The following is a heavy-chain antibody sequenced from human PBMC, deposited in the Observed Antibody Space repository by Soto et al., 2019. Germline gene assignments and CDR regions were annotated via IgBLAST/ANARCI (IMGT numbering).Heavy chain of an antibody. Sequence: PGGSLRLSCAASGFTFSSYSMSWVRQAPGKGLEWVSAISGSGGSTYYADSVKGRFTISRDNSKNTLYLQMNSLRAEDTAVYYCAKDSLNRRERVVPAAFQSNFDYWGQGTLVTVSS. CDR1: GFTFSSYS. D-gene: IGHD2-2*01. V-gene: IGHV3-23*01. CDR2: ISGSGGST. J-gene: IGHJ4*02. CDR3: AKDSLNRRERVVPAAFQSNFDY.